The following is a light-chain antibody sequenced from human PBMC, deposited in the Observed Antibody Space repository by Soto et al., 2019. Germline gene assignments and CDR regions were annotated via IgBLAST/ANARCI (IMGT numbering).Light chain of an antibody. V-gene: IGKV1-9*01. J-gene: IGKJ1*01. CDR3: QQLNSYPRT. Sequence: DIQLTQSPSFLSASVGDRVTITCRASQGISSYLAWYQQKPGKAPNRLIYAASTLQSGVPSRFSGSGSGTEFTLTISSLQPEDFTTFYCQQLNSYPRTFGQGTKVEIK. CDR2: AAS. CDR1: QGISSY.